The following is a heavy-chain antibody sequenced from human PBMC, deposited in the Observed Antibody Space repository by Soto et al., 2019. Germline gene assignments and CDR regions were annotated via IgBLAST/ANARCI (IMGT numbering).Heavy chain of an antibody. D-gene: IGHD2-15*01. CDR2: SSYYRSQK. V-gene: IGHV3-30*18. Sequence: GGSLSLSCAASGFTFRTYGMRWVRQAAGKGLEWVAASSYYRSQKYCAVSVKGRFTNSRDSAKITFDLEMNTLSIEDAAVYYFAKEPPGGCHCLDVWGQGTLVTVSS. CDR1: GFTFRTYG. CDR3: AKEPPGGCHCLDV. J-gene: IGHJ1*01.